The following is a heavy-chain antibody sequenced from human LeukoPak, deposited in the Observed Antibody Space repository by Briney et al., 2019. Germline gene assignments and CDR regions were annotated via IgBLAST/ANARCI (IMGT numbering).Heavy chain of an antibody. D-gene: IGHD2-21*02. CDR1: GFTFSDYY. Sequence: GGSLRLSCAASGFTFSDYYMSWIRQAPGKGLEWVSYISSSGSTIYYADSVKGRFAISRDNAKNSLYLQMNSLRAEDTAVYYCARDPCGGDCYFDYWGQGTLVTVSS. J-gene: IGHJ4*02. V-gene: IGHV3-11*01. CDR3: ARDPCGGDCYFDY. CDR2: ISSSGSTI.